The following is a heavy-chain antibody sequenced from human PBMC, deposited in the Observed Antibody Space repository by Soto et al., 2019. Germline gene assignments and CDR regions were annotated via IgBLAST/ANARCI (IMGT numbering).Heavy chain of an antibody. CDR3: ARGGIAAAADGYYFDY. CDR1: GGTFSSYT. Sequence: SVKVSCKASGGTFSSYTISCVRQAPGQGLEWMGRIIPILGIANYAQKFQGRVTITADKSTSTAYMELSSLRSEDTAVYYCARGGIAAAADGYYFDYWGQGTLVTVSS. V-gene: IGHV1-69*02. CDR2: IIPILGIA. D-gene: IGHD6-25*01. J-gene: IGHJ4*02.